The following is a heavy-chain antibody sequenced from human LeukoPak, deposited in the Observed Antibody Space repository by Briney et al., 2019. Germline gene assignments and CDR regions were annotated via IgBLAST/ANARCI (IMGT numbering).Heavy chain of an antibody. Sequence: PGGSLRLSCAASGFTFSSYSMNWVRQAPGKGLEWVSYIGSSSSTIYYADSVKGRFTISRDNAKNSLYLQMNSLRAEDTAVYYCARDLTPRYSSSWYPGGYWGQGTLVTVSS. V-gene: IGHV3-48*04. CDR1: GFTFSSYS. CDR3: ARDLTPRYSSSWYPGGY. CDR2: IGSSSSTI. D-gene: IGHD6-13*01. J-gene: IGHJ4*02.